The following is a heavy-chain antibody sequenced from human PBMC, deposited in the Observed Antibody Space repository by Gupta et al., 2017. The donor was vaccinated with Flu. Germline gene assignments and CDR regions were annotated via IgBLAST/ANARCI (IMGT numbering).Heavy chain of an antibody. Sequence: EVQLVESGGGLVQPGGSLRLSCAVSGFGFSDHYMDGVRQATGKGLEWVGPTRHKASDYTPKYAASVKGRFTISRDNLKNTLYLQMNSLKTEDTAVYYCARGEDSVSASVRYDYWGQGALVTVSS. CDR2: TRHKASDYTP. V-gene: IGHV3-72*01. CDR1: GFGFSDHY. J-gene: IGHJ4*02. D-gene: IGHD1-26*01. CDR3: ARGEDSVSASVRYDY.